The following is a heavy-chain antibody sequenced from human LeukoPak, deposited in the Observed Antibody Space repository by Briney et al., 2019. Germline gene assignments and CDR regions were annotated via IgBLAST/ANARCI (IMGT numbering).Heavy chain of an antibody. Sequence: GGSLRLSCAASGFTFSSNWMHWVRQAPGKGLVWVSRINEDGSTTNYADSVKGRSTIFRDNAKNTLYLQMNSLRAEDAAVYYCARDRESRSDYWGQGTLVTVSS. CDR3: ARDRESRSDY. V-gene: IGHV3-74*01. CDR1: GFTFSSNW. J-gene: IGHJ4*02. CDR2: INEDGSTT. D-gene: IGHD2-2*01.